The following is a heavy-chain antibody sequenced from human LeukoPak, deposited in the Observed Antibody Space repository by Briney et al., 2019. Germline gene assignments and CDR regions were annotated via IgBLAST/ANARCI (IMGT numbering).Heavy chain of an antibody. V-gene: IGHV1-2*02. Sequence: ASVKVTCKASGYRFIDYYMHWVRQAPGQGLEWMGWVNSNSGGTHYAQNFEVRVTMTRDTSISTAYMELSRLKIDDTALYYCARGYCSGGSCYHFDSWGQGTLVIVSS. CDR2: VNSNSGGT. CDR3: ARGYCSGGSCYHFDS. D-gene: IGHD2-15*01. J-gene: IGHJ5*01. CDR1: GYRFIDYY.